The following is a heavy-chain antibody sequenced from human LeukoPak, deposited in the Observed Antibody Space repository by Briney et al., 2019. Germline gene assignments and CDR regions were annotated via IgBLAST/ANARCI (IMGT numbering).Heavy chain of an antibody. J-gene: IGHJ3*02. CDR1: GFTFSSYG. CDR2: ISYDGSNK. Sequence: GRSLRLSCAASGFTFSSYGMHWVRQAPGKGLEWVAVISYDGSNKYYADSVKGRFTISRDNSKNTLYLQMNSLRAEDTAVYYCAKDYGRYSQDAFDIWGQGTMVTVS. V-gene: IGHV3-30*18. CDR3: AKDYGRYSQDAFDI. D-gene: IGHD6-19*01.